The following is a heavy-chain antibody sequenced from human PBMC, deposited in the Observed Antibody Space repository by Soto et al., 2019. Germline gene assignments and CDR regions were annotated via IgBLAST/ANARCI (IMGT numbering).Heavy chain of an antibody. CDR3: ASYYDFWSGYSAFDY. D-gene: IGHD3-3*01. V-gene: IGHV3-21*01. CDR1: GFTFSSYS. CDR2: ISSSSSYI. J-gene: IGHJ4*02. Sequence: GGSLRLSCAASGFTFSSYSMNWVRQAPGKGLEWVSSISSSSSYIYYTDSVKGRFTISRDNAKNSLYLQMNSLRAEDTAVYYCASYYDFWSGYSAFDYWGQGTLVTVSS.